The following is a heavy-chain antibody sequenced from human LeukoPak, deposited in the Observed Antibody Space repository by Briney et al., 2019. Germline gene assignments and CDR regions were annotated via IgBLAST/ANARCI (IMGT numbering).Heavy chain of an antibody. CDR2: INHSGST. Sequence: SETLSLTCAVYGGSFSGYYWSWIRQPPGKGLEWIGEINHSGSTNYNPSLKSRATISVDTSKNQFSLKLSSVTAADTAVYYCARLAASIAARPPRYWYFDLWGRGTLVTVSS. D-gene: IGHD6-6*01. J-gene: IGHJ2*01. CDR3: ARLAASIAARPPRYWYFDL. V-gene: IGHV4-34*01. CDR1: GGSFSGYY.